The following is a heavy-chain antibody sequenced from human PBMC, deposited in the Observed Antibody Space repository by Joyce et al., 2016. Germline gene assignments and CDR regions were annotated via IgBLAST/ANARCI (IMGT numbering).Heavy chain of an antibody. CDR2: ISGDSTYR. Sequence: EVQLVESGGGLVEPGGSLRISCAASGFTFRTSSMSWFRQAPGKGLEWVSAISGDSTYRFYADSVKGRFTVSRDNAKNSLYLQMNTLRAEDTAVFFCARGGLVYDYSMDVWGQGTTVTVSS. CDR3: ARGGLVYDYSMDV. D-gene: IGHD2-8*02. V-gene: IGHV3-21*02. J-gene: IGHJ6*02. CDR1: GFTFRTSS.